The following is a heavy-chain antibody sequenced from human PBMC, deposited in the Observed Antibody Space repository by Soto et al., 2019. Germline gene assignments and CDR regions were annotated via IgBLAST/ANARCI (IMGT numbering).Heavy chain of an antibody. J-gene: IGHJ6*03. V-gene: IGHV3-66*01. D-gene: IGHD6-13*01. CDR1: GFTVSSNY. CDR3: ASEPAPDSSYCYHYYLGV. Sequence: EVQLVESGGGLVQPGGSLRLSCAPSGFTVSSNYMSWVRQAPGKGLAWASVIYSGGGTYYADSVKGRFTISRDNSKYTVYLKLSILRAEDAAVYYCASEPAPDSSYCYHYYLGVWCKGTKVTVSS. CDR2: IYSGGGT.